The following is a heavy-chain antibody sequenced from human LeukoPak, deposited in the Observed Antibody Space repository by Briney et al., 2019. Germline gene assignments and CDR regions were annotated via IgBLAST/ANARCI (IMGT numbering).Heavy chain of an antibody. CDR2: ISGSGGST. CDR1: GFTFSSYA. J-gene: IGHJ4*02. V-gene: IGHV3-23*01. D-gene: IGHD3-22*01. CDR3: AKVLGPYYDSSGYYFGFDY. Sequence: GGSLRLSCAASGFTFSSYAMSWVRQAPGKGLEWASAISGSGGSTYYADSVKGRFTISRDNSKNTLYLQMNSLRAEDTAVYYCAKVLGPYYDSSGYYFGFDYWGQGTLVTVSS.